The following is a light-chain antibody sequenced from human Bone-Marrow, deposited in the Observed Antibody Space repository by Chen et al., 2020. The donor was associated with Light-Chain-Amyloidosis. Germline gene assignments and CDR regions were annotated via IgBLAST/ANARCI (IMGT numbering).Light chain of an antibody. CDR3: QSYDIAKV. Sequence: NFVLIQPHSVSESPGKTVTISCTRSSGYIASNYVHWYQQRPGRSPTIVIYEDNQSPSAVPDRFSGSIDRSSNSASLTISGLKTEDEGDYYCQSYDIAKVFGGGTKVTVL. CDR2: EDN. CDR1: SGYIASNY. J-gene: IGLJ2*01. V-gene: IGLV6-57*01.